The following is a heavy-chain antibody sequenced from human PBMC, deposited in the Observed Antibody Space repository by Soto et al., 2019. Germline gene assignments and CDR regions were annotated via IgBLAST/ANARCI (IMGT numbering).Heavy chain of an antibody. CDR2: ISNDGGNK. CDR1: GFTFSSYA. J-gene: IGHJ6*02. Sequence: GGSLRLSCAASGFTFSSYAMHWVRQAPGKGLEWVAVISNDGGNKYYEDSGKGRFTISGDNSKNPLYLKMNSLRAEDTAVYYCARGIVGARRYGMDVWGQGTTVTVSS. D-gene: IGHD1-26*01. CDR3: ARGIVGARRYGMDV. V-gene: IGHV3-30-3*01.